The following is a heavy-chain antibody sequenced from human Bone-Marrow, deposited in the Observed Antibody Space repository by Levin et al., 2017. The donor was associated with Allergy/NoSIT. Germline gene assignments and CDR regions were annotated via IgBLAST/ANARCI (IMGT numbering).Heavy chain of an antibody. D-gene: IGHD2-15*01. Sequence: GESLKISCAASGFTFSSYGMHWVRQAPGKGLEWVAVISYDGSNKYYADSVKGRFTISRDNSKNTLYLQMNSLRAEDTAVYYCATQGRCSGGSCYSGPRNYYYYGMDVWGQGTTVTVSS. CDR3: ATQGRCSGGSCYSGPRNYYYYGMDV. J-gene: IGHJ6*02. V-gene: IGHV3-30*03. CDR1: GFTFSSYG. CDR2: ISYDGSNK.